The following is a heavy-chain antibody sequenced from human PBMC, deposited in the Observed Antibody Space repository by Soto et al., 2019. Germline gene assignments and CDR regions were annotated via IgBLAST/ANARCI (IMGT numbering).Heavy chain of an antibody. CDR1: GFTFSSYA. CDR3: ARSDTYYYYYGMDV. Sequence: PGGSLRLSCAASGFTFSSYAMHWVRQAPGKGLEWVAVISYDGSNKYYADSVKGRFTISRDNSKNTLYLQMNSLRAEDTAVYYCARSDTYYYYYGMDVWGQGTTVTVSS. J-gene: IGHJ6*02. CDR2: ISYDGSNK. V-gene: IGHV3-30-3*01.